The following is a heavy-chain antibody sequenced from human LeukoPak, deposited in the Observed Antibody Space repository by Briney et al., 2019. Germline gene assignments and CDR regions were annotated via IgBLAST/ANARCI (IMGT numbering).Heavy chain of an antibody. CDR3: GGIDFSGGSADY. D-gene: IGHD2-15*01. Sequence: GGSLRLSCAASGFTFSSYGMHWVRQAPGKGLEWVAVIWYDGSNKYYADSVKGRFTISRDNSKNTLYLQMNSLRAEDTAVYYCGGIDFSGGSADYWGQGTLVTVSS. CDR1: GFTFSSYG. J-gene: IGHJ4*02. CDR2: IWYDGSNK. V-gene: IGHV3-33*01.